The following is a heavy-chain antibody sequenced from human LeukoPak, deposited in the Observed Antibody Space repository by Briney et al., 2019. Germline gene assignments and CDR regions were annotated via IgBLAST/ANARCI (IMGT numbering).Heavy chain of an antibody. D-gene: IGHD2-2*01. CDR1: GGSISGYY. CDR3: ARQAYCSSTRCNPFDH. V-gene: IGHV4-59*08. CDR2: IYSSGST. Sequence: PSETLSLTCTVSGGSISGYYWSWIRQPPGKGLEWIGYIYSSGSTNYNPSLKSRVTMSLDTSENHFSLRLGPVTAADTAIYYCARQAYCSSTRCNPFDHWGQGALVTVSS. J-gene: IGHJ4*02.